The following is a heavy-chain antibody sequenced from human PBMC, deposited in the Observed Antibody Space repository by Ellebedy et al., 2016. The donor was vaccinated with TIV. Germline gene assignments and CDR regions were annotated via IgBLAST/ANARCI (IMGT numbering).Heavy chain of an antibody. J-gene: IGHJ5*02. V-gene: IGHV5-10-1*01. CDR2: IDPSDSYT. CDR3: AREFGYYDSSGYIGDP. CDR1: GYSFTSYW. D-gene: IGHD3-22*01. Sequence: GESLKISXKGSGYSFTSYWIGWVRQMPGKGLEWMGRIDPSDSYTNYSPSFQGHVTISADKSISTAYLQWSSLKASDTAMYYCAREFGYYDSSGYIGDPWGQGTLVTVSS.